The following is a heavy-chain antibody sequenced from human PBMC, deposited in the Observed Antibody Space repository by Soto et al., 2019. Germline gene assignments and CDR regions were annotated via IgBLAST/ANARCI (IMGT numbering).Heavy chain of an antibody. CDR2: IIPIFGTA. V-gene: IGHV1-69*13. Sequence: SVKVSCKASGGTFSSYAISWVRQAPGQGLEWMGGIIPIFGTANYAQKFQGRVTITADESTSTAYMELSSLRSEDTAAYYCASVLSAFGGVIVPGPSYWFDPWGQGTLVTVSS. CDR1: GGTFSSYA. J-gene: IGHJ5*02. CDR3: ASVLSAFGGVIVPGPSYWFDP. D-gene: IGHD3-16*02.